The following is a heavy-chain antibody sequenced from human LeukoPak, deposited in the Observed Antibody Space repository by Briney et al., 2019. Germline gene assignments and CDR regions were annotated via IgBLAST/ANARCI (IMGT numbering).Heavy chain of an antibody. J-gene: IGHJ4*02. CDR3: ARDAERYYGSGGPYFDY. V-gene: IGHV3-21*01. Sequence: GGSLRLSCAASGFTFSSYSMNWVRQAPGKGLEWVSSISSSSSYIYYADSVKGRFTISRDNAKNSLYLQMNSLRAEDTAVYYCARDAERYYGSGGPYFDYWGQGTLVTVSS. D-gene: IGHD3-10*01. CDR1: GFTFSSYS. CDR2: ISSSSSYI.